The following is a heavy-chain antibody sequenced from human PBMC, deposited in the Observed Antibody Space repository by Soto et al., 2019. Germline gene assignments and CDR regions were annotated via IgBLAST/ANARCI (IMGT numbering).Heavy chain of an antibody. CDR3: ARDKFGALYYYGMDV. CDR2: INPNSGGT. J-gene: IGHJ6*02. V-gene: IGHV1-2*04. D-gene: IGHD3-10*01. Sequence: AASVKVSCKASGYTFTGYYMHWVRQAPGQGLEWMGWINPNSGGTNYAQKFQGWVTMTRDTSISTAYMELSRLRSDDTAVYYCARDKFGALYYYGMDVWGQGTTVTVSS. CDR1: GYTFTGYY.